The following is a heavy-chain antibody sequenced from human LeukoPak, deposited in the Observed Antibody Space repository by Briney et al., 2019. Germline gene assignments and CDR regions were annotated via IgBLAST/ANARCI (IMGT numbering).Heavy chain of an antibody. J-gene: IGHJ3*01. D-gene: IGHD3-16*01. V-gene: IGHV1-8*01. CDR3: ARGGRRMMMTFGGVIVDAFHF. CDR2: MNPNRGKT. Sequence: ASVKVSCKASGYTFTDYDINWVRRATGQGLEWMGWMNPNRGKTGYAQKFQGRVTMTRNSSISTAYIELSSLRSEDTAVYYCARGGRRMMMTFGGVIVDAFHFWGQGTMVSVSS. CDR1: GYTFTDYD.